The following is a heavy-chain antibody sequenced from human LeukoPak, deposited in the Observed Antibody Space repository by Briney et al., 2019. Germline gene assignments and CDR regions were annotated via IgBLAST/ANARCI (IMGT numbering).Heavy chain of an antibody. CDR3: ARDPYCTNGVCSDDC. CDR2: IYYSGST. Sequence: SETLSLTCTVSGGSISSYYWSWIRQPPGKGLEWIGYIYYSGSTYYNPSLKSRVTISVDTSKNQFPLKLSSVTAADTAVYYCARDPYCTNGVCSDDCWGQGTLVTVSS. J-gene: IGHJ4*02. CDR1: GGSISSYY. V-gene: IGHV4-59*12. D-gene: IGHD2-8*01.